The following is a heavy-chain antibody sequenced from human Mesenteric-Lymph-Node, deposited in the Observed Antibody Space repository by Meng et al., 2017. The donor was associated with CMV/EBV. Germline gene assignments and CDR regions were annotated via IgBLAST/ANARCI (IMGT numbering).Heavy chain of an antibody. CDR3: ARGPFSSSRWAGFDY. Sequence: GGSLRLSCAASGFTFDDYAMTWVRQTPGKGLEWVSGINRNGDYTGYADSVKGRFTISRDDAKNSLYLQMNTLRAEDTALYYCARGPFSSSRWAGFDYWGQGTLVTVSS. CDR2: INRNGDYT. D-gene: IGHD6-13*01. V-gene: IGHV3-20*04. CDR1: GFTFDDYA. J-gene: IGHJ4*02.